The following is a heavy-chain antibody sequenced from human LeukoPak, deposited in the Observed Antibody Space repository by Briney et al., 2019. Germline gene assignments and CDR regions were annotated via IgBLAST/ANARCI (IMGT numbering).Heavy chain of an antibody. CDR1: GLAFSSHA. CDR2: ITGSGGST. D-gene: IGHD2-2*01. Sequence: GGSLRLSCEASGLAFSSHAMTWVRQAPGKGLEWVSGITGSGGSTYHAESVRGRFTISRDNSKNTLYLQMNSLRAEDTAVYYCSADLGYCSSTSCYGAFDIWGQGTMVTVSS. V-gene: IGHV3-23*01. CDR3: SADLGYCSSTSCYGAFDI. J-gene: IGHJ3*02.